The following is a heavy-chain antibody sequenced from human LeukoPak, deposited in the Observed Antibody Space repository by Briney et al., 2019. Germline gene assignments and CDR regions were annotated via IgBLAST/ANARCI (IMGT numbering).Heavy chain of an antibody. Sequence: GGSLRLSCAASGFTFSSYSFNWVRQAPGKGLEWVASITSTSSYIYYADSVQGRFAVSRDNAKNLLYLQMNSLRAEDTAVFYCVRRGPNNSGLDYWGQGTLVTVSS. CDR1: GFTFSSYS. J-gene: IGHJ4*02. V-gene: IGHV3-21*01. CDR3: VRRGPNNSGLDY. CDR2: ITSTSSYI. D-gene: IGHD5-12*01.